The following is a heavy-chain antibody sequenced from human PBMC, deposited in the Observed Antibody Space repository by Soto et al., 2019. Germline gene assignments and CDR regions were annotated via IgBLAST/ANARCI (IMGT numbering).Heavy chain of an antibody. V-gene: IGHV4-34*01. D-gene: IGHD2-21*01. CDR2: INHSGNT. CDR3: ATGRGELDA. CDR1: GASLSDNY. Sequence: PSETLSLTCAVYGASLSDNYCNWLRQPPGKGLEWIGEINHSGNTNYNPSLRSRVTISIDTSKNQLSLNLRSVSAADTAVYHCATGRGELDAWGQGTPVTVSS. J-gene: IGHJ5*02.